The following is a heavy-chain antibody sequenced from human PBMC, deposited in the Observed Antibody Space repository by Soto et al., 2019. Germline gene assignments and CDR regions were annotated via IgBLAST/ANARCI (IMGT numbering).Heavy chain of an antibody. V-gene: IGHV3-73*01. CDR1: GFTFSGSA. D-gene: IGHD6-19*01. CDR2: IRSKANSYAT. J-gene: IGHJ6*02. Sequence: GGSLRLSCAASGFTFSGSAMHWVRQASGKGLEWVGRIRSKANSYATAYAASVKGRFTISRDDSKNTAYLQMNSLKTEATAVYYCTRPSGNPAGLAVAGMRRDYYYYYGMDVWGQGTTVTVSS. CDR3: TRPSGNPAGLAVAGMRRDYYYYYGMDV.